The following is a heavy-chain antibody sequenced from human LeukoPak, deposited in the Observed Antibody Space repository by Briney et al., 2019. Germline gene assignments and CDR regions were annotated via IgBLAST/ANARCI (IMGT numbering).Heavy chain of an antibody. CDR2: VGLGGDT. CDR1: GYAFNIYP. CDR3: AKYAKAGPVAGFDY. J-gene: IGHJ4*02. V-gene: IGHV3-23*01. D-gene: IGHD6-19*01. Sequence: GGSLRLSCAASGYAFNIYPMTWVRQAPGEGLQWVSTVGLGGDTYYADSVKGRFTISRDNSKNTVYLQMNSLRAGDTALYYCAKYAKAGPVAGFDYWGQGTLVSVSS.